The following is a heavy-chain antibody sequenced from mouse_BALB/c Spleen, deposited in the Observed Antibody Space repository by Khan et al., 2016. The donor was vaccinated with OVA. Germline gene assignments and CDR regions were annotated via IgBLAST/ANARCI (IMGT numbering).Heavy chain of an antibody. CDR2: ILPGSGSS. CDR1: GYTFGSYW. D-gene: IGHD2-4*01. CDR3: ARGDYDGAY. Sequence: QVQLQQSGAELMKPGASVKISCKATGYTFGSYWIEWVMQRPGQGLEWIGEILPGSGSSNYNEKFKAKATFTADTSSNKAYMQRSSLTSEDSAVYYCARGDYDGAYWGQGTLVTVSA. V-gene: IGHV1-9*01. J-gene: IGHJ3*01.